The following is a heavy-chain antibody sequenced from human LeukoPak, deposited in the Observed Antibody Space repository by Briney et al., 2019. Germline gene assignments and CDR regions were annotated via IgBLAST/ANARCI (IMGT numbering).Heavy chain of an antibody. D-gene: IGHD3-10*01. CDR1: GYTFTGYY. J-gene: IGHJ6*03. CDR2: INPNDGGT. V-gene: IGHV1-2*02. CDR3: ASGGMYGSGNFVGVYYYMDV. Sequence: ASVKVSCKASGYTFTGYYMHWVRQAPGQGLEWMGWINPNDGGTKYARKFQGRVTMTRDTSSSTAYMELSRLTSDDRAVYYCASGGMYGSGNFVGVYYYMDVWGKGTTVTVSS.